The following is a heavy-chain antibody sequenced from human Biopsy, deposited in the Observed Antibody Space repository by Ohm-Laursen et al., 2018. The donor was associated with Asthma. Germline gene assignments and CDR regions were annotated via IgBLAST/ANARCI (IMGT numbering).Heavy chain of an antibody. Sequence: SLRLSCAASGFKFDEYTMHWVRQAPGKGLEWVSGISWNSATIGYADSVKGRFTISRDNPMKRLYLQMSSLTAEDTAVYYCASRGGDFWSGYYMDYWGQGTLVTVSS. CDR3: ASRGGDFWSGYYMDY. CDR1: GFKFDEYT. CDR2: ISWNSATI. D-gene: IGHD3-3*01. V-gene: IGHV3-9*01. J-gene: IGHJ4*02.